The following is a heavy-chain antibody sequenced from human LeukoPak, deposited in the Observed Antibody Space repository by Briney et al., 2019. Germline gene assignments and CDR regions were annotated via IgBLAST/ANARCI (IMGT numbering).Heavy chain of an antibody. J-gene: IGHJ4*02. CDR1: GGSISSSSYY. V-gene: IGHV4-39*01. CDR2: IYYSGST. CDR3: ARQKNRGEIDY. D-gene: IGHD3-10*01. Sequence: SETLSLTCTVSGGSISSSSYYWGWIRQPPGKGLEWIGSIYYSGSTYYNPSLKSRVTISVDTSKNQFSLKLSPATAADTALYYCARQKNRGEIDYWGQGTVVTVSS.